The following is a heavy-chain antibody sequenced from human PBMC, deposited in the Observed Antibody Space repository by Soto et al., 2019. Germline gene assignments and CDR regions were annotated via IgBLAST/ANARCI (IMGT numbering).Heavy chain of an antibody. Sequence: GGSLRLSCVASGFTFSTYWMHWVRQAPGKGLVWVSRISSDGTITNYADSVDGRFTISRDNARNTLYLQVNSLRAEDTAVYYCARDYWAQVDLWGQGTLVTVSS. D-gene: IGHD2-8*02. V-gene: IGHV3-74*01. CDR2: ISSDGTIT. CDR3: ARDYWAQVDL. CDR1: GFTFSTYW. J-gene: IGHJ5*02.